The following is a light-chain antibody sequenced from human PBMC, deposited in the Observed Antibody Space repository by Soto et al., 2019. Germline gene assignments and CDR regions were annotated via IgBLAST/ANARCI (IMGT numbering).Light chain of an antibody. V-gene: IGKV2-28*01. CDR3: MQALQTPT. CDR1: QSLLHSNGYNY. J-gene: IGKJ2*01. CDR2: LGS. Sequence: DIVMTQSPLSLPVTPGEPASISCRSSQSLLHSNGYNYVDWYLQKPGQSPHLLIYLGSSRASGVPARCSGSGSGTDFTLKISRVEAEDVGVYYCMQALQTPTFGQGTKLEIK.